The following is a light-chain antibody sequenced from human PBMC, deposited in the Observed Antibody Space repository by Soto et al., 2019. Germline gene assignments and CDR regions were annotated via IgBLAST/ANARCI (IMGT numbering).Light chain of an antibody. Sequence: DVVMTQSPLSLPVTLGQPASISCRSSQSLVYSDGNTYLNWFQQRPGQSPRRLIYKVSNRDSGXXXXXSGXXXGXXXXXXXXXVXAEXVXXYYCXQATYWPRTFGQGTNLEIK. CDR3: XQATYWPRT. CDR1: QSLVYSDGNTY. V-gene: IGKV2-30*01. J-gene: IGKJ2*01. CDR2: KVS.